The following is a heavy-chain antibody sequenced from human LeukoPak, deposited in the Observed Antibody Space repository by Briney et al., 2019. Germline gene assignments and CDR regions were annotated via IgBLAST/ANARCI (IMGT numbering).Heavy chain of an antibody. D-gene: IGHD6-25*01. J-gene: IGHJ4*02. CDR2: INHSGST. CDR3: ARARPGRLGVHLDY. CDR1: GGSFSGYY. Sequence: SETLSLTRAVYGGSFSGYYWSWIRQPPGKGLEWIGEINHSGSTNYNPSLKSRVTISVDTSKNQFSLKLSSVTAADTAVYYCARARPGRLGVHLDYWGQGTLVTVSS. V-gene: IGHV4-34*01.